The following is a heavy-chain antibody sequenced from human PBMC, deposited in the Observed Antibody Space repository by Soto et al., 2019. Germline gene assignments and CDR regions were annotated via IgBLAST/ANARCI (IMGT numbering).Heavy chain of an antibody. J-gene: IGHJ5*02. CDR1: GGSISSGGYY. V-gene: IGHV4-31*03. CDR2: IYYSGST. CDR3: ARGELRFWFDP. Sequence: QVQLQESGPGLVKPSQTLSLTCTVSGGSISSGGYYWSWIRQHPGKGLEWIGYIYYSGSTYYNPSLKSRVTISVDTSKNQYSRKLSSVTAADTAVYYCARGELRFWFDPWGQGTLVTVSS. D-gene: IGHD1-26*01.